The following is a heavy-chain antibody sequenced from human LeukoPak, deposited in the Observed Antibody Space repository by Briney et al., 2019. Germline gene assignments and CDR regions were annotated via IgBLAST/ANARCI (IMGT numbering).Heavy chain of an antibody. D-gene: IGHD6-13*01. Sequence: PGGSLRLSCAASGVTLSSYAMSWVRQAPGKGLKWVANIKQDGSEKYYVDSVKGRFTISRDNAQNSLYLQMNSLRAEDTAIYYCATSTAAAGTDWGQGTLVAVSS. CDR2: IKQDGSEK. J-gene: IGHJ4*02. CDR1: GVTLSSYA. V-gene: IGHV3-7*03. CDR3: ATSTAAAGTD.